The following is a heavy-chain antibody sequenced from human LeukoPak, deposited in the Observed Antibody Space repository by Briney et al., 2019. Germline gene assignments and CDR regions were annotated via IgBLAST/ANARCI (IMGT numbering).Heavy chain of an antibody. D-gene: IGHD6-13*01. CDR1: GFTFSDYY. CDR2: ISSSGSTI. V-gene: IGHV3-11*01. Sequence: GSLRLSCAASGFTFSDYYMSWIRQAPGEGLEWVSYISSSGSTIYYADSVKGRFTISRDNAKNSLYLQMNSLRAEDTAVYYCARTGSSLRYFDYWGQGTLVTVSS. J-gene: IGHJ4*02. CDR3: ARTGSSLRYFDY.